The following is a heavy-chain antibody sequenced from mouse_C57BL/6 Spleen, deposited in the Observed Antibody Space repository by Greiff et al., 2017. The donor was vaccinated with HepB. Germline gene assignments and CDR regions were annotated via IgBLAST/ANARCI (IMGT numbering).Heavy chain of an antibody. CDR2: IDPSDSYT. Sequence: VQLQQPGAELVKPGASVKLSCKASGYTFTSYWMQWVKQRPGQGLEWIGEIDPSDSYTNYNQKFKGKATLTVDTSSSTAYMQLSSLTSEDSAVYYCAGGYGAWFAYWGQGTLVTVSA. V-gene: IGHV1-50*01. CDR1: GYTFTSYW. J-gene: IGHJ3*01. CDR3: AGGYGAWFAY. D-gene: IGHD2-2*01.